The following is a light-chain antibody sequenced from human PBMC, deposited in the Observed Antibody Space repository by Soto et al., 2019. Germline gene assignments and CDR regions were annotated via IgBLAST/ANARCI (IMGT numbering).Light chain of an antibody. CDR2: GNG. Sequence: QLVLTQPPSVSGAPGQRVTISCTGSSSNIGADYNVYWYQHLPGTAPKLLMSGNGNRPSGVPDRFSGSKSDTSASLAITGLQAEDEADYYCQSYDSTLGAWVFGGGTQLTVL. CDR1: SSNIGADYN. V-gene: IGLV1-40*01. J-gene: IGLJ3*02. CDR3: QSYDSTLGAWV.